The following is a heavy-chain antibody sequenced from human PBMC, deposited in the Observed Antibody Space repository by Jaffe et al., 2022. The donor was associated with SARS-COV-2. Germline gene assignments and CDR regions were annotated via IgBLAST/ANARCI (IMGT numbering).Heavy chain of an antibody. CDR1: GASVSNGDYY. Sequence: QVQLQESGPGLVKPSQTLSLTCSVSGASVSNGDYYWSWIRQPPGKGLEWIGYMSDSGNAYNNPSLESRVTLSLDTSKNQFFLKLTSVTAADTAVYYCARQVGEHWLDPWGQGIMVTVSS. D-gene: IGHD3-16*01. V-gene: IGHV4-30-4*01. CDR3: ARQVGEHWLDP. J-gene: IGHJ5*02. CDR2: MSDSGNA.